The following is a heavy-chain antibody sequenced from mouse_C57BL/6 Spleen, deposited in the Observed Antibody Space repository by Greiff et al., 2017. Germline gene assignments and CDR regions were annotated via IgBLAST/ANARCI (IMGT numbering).Heavy chain of an antibody. CDR2: IDPNSGGT. J-gene: IGHJ4*01. D-gene: IGHD2-1*01. CDR1: GYTFTSYW. V-gene: IGHV1-72*01. CDR3: ASGNCVNIYYAMGD. Sequence: QVQLQQPGAELVKPGASVKLSCKASGYTFTSYWMHWVKQRPGRGLEWIGRIDPNSGGTKYNEKFKSKATMTGDKPSSTAYMQLSCLTSEDSAVDYGASGNCVNIYYAMGDWGQGISVTVSS.